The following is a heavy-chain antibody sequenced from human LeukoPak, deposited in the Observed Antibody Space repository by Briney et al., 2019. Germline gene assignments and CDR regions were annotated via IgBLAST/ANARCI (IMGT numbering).Heavy chain of an antibody. CDR2: VYYSGRA. CDR3: ARVNYDFWSATDY. V-gene: IGHV4-59*01. J-gene: IGHJ4*02. D-gene: IGHD3-3*01. CDR1: GGSISSYY. Sequence: PSETLSLTCTVSGGSISSYYGSWIRRPPGKGLEWIGYVYYSGRANYNPSLQSRVTILLDTSKNQFSLKVPSVPAADTAVYYCARVNYDFWSATDYWGQGALVTVSS.